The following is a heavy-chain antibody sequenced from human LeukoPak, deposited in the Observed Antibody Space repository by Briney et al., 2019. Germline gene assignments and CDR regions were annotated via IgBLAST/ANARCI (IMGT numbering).Heavy chain of an antibody. J-gene: IGHJ5*02. D-gene: IGHD4-23*01. V-gene: IGHV4-39*07. Sequence: SETLSLTCTVSGGSISSSSYYWGWIRQPPGKGLEWIGSIYYSGSTYYNPSLKSRVTISVDTSKNQFSLKLSSVTAADTAVYYCARDRDTTLVTLWFDPWGQGTLVTVSS. CDR2: IYYSGST. CDR1: GGSISSSSYY. CDR3: ARDRDTTLVTLWFDP.